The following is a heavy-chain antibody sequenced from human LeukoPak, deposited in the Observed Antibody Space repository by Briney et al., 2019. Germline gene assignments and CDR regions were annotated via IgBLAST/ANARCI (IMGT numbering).Heavy chain of an antibody. CDR1: GGSSVSYY. D-gene: IGHD1-26*01. Sequence: PSETLSLTCTFSGGSSVSYYWNWIRQSPGKGLEWIGYIHYSGSTKYNPSLKSRATISVDTSKNLVSLKLSSLTAGDTAVYYCARRASGSYPDYFDSWGQGTLVTVSS. V-gene: IGHV4-59*08. J-gene: IGHJ4*02. CDR2: IHYSGST. CDR3: ARRASGSYPDYFDS.